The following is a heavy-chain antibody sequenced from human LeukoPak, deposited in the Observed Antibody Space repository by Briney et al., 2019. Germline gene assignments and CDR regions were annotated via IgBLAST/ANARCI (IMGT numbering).Heavy chain of an antibody. J-gene: IGHJ4*02. D-gene: IGHD6-19*01. Sequence: ASVKVSCKASGYTFTSYAMHWVRRAPGQRLEWMGWINAGNGNTKYSQKFQGRVTITRDTSASTAYMELSSLRSEDTAVYYCASIAVAGRESYFDYWGQGTLVTVSS. CDR1: GYTFTSYA. CDR3: ASIAVAGRESYFDY. CDR2: INAGNGNT. V-gene: IGHV1-3*01.